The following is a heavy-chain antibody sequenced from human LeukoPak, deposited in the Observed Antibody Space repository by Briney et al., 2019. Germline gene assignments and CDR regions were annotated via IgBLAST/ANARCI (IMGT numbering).Heavy chain of an antibody. J-gene: IGHJ6*02. CDR3: ARDRVEVVVVAAIYYYYGMDV. Sequence: PGGSLRLSCATSGFTFVNYWMHWVRQVPGKGLVWVSRINGDGSSTRNADSVEGRFTIFRDNAKNTLYLQMNSLRAEDTAMYYCARDRVEVVVVAAIYYYYGMDVWGQGTTVTVSS. D-gene: IGHD2-15*01. V-gene: IGHV3-74*01. CDR2: INGDGSST. CDR1: GFTFVNYW.